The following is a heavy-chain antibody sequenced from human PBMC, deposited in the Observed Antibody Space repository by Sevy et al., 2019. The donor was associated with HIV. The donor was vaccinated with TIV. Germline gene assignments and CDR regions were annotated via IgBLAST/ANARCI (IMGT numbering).Heavy chain of an antibody. CDR2: ISWNSNKI. V-gene: IGHV3-9*01. D-gene: IGHD3-16*01. J-gene: IGHJ6*02. CDR1: GFRFDDYA. CDR3: VKDLGGIETLDYYSYYGMDV. Sequence: GGSLRLSCVASGFRFDDYAMHWVRQVPRKSPEWVSGISWNSNKIGYADPVKGRFTISRDSARNSVYLQMSSLRPEDTALYYCVKDLGGIETLDYYSYYGMDVWGQGTTVTVSS.